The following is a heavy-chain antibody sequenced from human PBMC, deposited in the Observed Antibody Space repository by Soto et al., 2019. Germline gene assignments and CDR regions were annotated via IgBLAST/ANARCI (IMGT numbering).Heavy chain of an antibody. V-gene: IGHV3-30*04. CDR3: ARDLLLWFGEPNEYFQH. Sequence: GGSLRLSCAASGFTFSSYAMHWVRQAPGKGLEWVAVISYDGSNKSNADSGKGRFTIARDNSKNTLYLQMTSLGAEDTAVYYCARDLLLWFGEPNEYFQHWGQGTLVTVSS. CDR2: ISYDGSNK. J-gene: IGHJ1*01. D-gene: IGHD3-10*01. CDR1: GFTFSSYA.